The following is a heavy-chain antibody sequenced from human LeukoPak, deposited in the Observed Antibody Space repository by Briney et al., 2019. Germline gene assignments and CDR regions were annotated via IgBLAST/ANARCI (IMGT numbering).Heavy chain of an antibody. Sequence: SETLSLTCTVSGGSISSSSYYWGWIRLPPGRGLEWIGNVFYSGSTYYNPSLKSRVTISVDTSKNQFSLKLTSLSATDTAIYYCARLLAVGGPEMFFDLWGRGTLVTVSS. CDR3: ARLLAVGGPEMFFDL. D-gene: IGHD6-19*01. CDR2: VFYSGST. V-gene: IGHV4-39*01. CDR1: GGSISSSSYY. J-gene: IGHJ2*01.